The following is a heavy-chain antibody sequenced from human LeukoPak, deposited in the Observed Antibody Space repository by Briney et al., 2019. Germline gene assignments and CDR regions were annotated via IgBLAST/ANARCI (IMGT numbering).Heavy chain of an antibody. CDR1: GGSISSYC. D-gene: IGHD6-25*01. CDR3: ARHRGGSDAFDI. J-gene: IGHJ3*02. V-gene: IGHV4-59*08. CDR2: IYYSGST. Sequence: SETLSLTCTVSGGSISSYCWSWIRQPPGKGLEWIGYIYYSGSTNYNPSLKSRVTISVDTSKNQFSLKLSSVTAADTAVYYCARHRGGSDAFDIWGQGTMVTVSS.